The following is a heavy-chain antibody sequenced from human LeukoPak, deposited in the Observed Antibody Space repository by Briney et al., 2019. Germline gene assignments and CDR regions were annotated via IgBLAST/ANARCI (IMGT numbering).Heavy chain of an antibody. Sequence: SETLSLTCTVSGDSISSSSFFWGWIRQPPGKGLEWIGAVYSENTYYNPSLKSRVSISVDTSKNQFSLTMSSVTAADTAVYYCARHEWGITNAFDIWGQGTMVTVSS. V-gene: IGHV4-39*01. D-gene: IGHD1-14*01. CDR1: GDSISSSSFF. CDR3: ARHEWGITNAFDI. CDR2: VYSENT. J-gene: IGHJ3*02.